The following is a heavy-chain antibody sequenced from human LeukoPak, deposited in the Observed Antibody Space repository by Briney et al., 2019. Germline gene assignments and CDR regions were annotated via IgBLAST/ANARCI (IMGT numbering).Heavy chain of an antibody. J-gene: IGHJ6*03. CDR2: IYMSGST. D-gene: IGHD7-27*01. CDR3: ARVVWGGDFHYSLDV. CDR1: GGSISTDNCY. V-gene: IGHV4-39*07. Sequence: KPSETLSLTCTVSGGSISTDNCYWGWIRQPPGKGLEWIGRIYMSGSTDYNPSFKSRVTMSVDTSKNQVSLKLRSVTAADTAVYYCARVVWGGDFHYSLDVWGKGTTVIVSS.